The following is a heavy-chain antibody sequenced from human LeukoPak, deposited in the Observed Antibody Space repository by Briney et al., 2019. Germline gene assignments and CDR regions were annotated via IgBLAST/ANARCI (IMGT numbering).Heavy chain of an antibody. Sequence: EASVKVSCKASGYTFTSYDINWVRQATGQGLEWMGWLNPNSGHTGSAQKFQDRVTITRDTSISTVYMELSSLRSEDTAVYYCARNVAGTGDFDYWGQGTLVTVSS. CDR2: LNPNSGHT. V-gene: IGHV1-8*03. D-gene: IGHD6-19*01. CDR3: ARNVAGTGDFDY. J-gene: IGHJ4*02. CDR1: GYTFTSYD.